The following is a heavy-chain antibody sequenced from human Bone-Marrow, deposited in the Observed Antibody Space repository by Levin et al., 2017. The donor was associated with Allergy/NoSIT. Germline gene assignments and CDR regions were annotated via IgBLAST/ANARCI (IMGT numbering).Heavy chain of an antibody. Sequence: GGSLRLSCAASGFTFSTYSFSWVRQAPGKGLEWISYINRNTQTIYYADSVKGRFTISRDNAKSSLYPQMNSLRAEDTAIYYCARDCGYSYANDFWGQGTLVTVSS. CDR1: GFTFSTYS. D-gene: IGHD5-18*01. J-gene: IGHJ4*02. CDR2: INRNTQTI. CDR3: ARDCGYSYANDF. V-gene: IGHV3-48*04.